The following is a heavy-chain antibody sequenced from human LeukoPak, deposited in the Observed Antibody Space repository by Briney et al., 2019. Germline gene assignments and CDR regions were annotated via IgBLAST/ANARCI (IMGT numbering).Heavy chain of an antibody. J-gene: IGHJ4*02. Sequence: SETLSLTCTVSGGSINSYYWSWIRQTAGKGLEWTGRIYTSGSTNYNPSLKSRVTMSVDTSKNQFSLQLNSVTPEDTAVYYCARELGGTAAAGSFGYWGQGTLVTVSS. D-gene: IGHD6-13*01. CDR2: IYTSGST. V-gene: IGHV4-4*07. CDR3: ARELGGTAAAGSFGY. CDR1: GGSINSYY.